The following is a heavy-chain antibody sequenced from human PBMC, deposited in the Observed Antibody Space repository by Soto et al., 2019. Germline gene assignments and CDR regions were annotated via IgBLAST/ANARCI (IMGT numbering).Heavy chain of an antibody. J-gene: IGHJ5*02. CDR3: ARGGPTIFGVVISNWFDP. D-gene: IGHD3-3*01. V-gene: IGHV1-8*01. Sequence: GASVKVSFKASGYTFTSYDINWVRQATGQGLEWMGWMNPNSGNTGYAQKFQGRVTMTRNTSISTAYMELRSLRSEDTAVYYCARGGPTIFGVVISNWFDPWGPGTLVTVSS. CDR2: MNPNSGNT. CDR1: GYTFTSYD.